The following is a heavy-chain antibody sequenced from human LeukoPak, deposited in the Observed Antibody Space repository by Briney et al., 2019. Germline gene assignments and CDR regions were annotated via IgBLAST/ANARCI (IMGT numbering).Heavy chain of an antibody. J-gene: IGHJ4*02. Sequence: GGSLRLSCAASGFTVSSNYMSWVRQAPGKGLEWVSIIYSGGSTSYADSVKGRFTISRHNSKNTLYLQMNGLRAEDTAVYYCARDLKSPPLLRYFDWFHFDYWGQGTLVTVSS. D-gene: IGHD3-9*01. V-gene: IGHV3-53*04. CDR2: IYSGGST. CDR1: GFTVSSNY. CDR3: ARDLKSPPLLRYFDWFHFDY.